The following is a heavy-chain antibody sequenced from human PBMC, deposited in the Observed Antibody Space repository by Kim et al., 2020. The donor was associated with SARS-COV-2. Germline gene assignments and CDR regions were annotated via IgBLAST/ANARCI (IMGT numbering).Heavy chain of an antibody. CDR2: ISGSGGST. Sequence: GGSLRLSCAASGFTFSSYAMSWVRQAPGKGLEWVSAISGSGGSTYYADSVKGRCTISRDNSKNTLYLQMNSLRAEDTAVYYCAKSTSSGWPYYYYGMDVWGQGTTVTVSS. D-gene: IGHD6-25*01. CDR1: GFTFSSYA. CDR3: AKSTSSGWPYYYYGMDV. J-gene: IGHJ6*02. V-gene: IGHV3-23*01.